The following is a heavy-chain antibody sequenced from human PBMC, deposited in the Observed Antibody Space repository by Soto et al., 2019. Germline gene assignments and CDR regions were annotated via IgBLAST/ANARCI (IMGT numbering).Heavy chain of an antibody. CDR2: ISYDGSNK. CDR3: ARDDFWSGYSEYYFDY. Sequence: QVQLVESGGGVVQPGRSLRLSCAASGFTFSSYAMHWVRQAPGKGLEWVAVISYDGSNKYYADSVKGRFTISRDNSKNTRYLQMNSMRAEDTAVYYCARDDFWSGYSEYYFDYWGQGTLVTVSS. V-gene: IGHV3-30-3*01. J-gene: IGHJ4*02. D-gene: IGHD3-3*01. CDR1: GFTFSSYA.